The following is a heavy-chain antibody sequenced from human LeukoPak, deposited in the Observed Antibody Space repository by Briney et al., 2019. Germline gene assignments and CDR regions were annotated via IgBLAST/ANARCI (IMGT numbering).Heavy chain of an antibody. J-gene: IGHJ6*02. Sequence: PGGSLRLSCAASGFTFSSYAMHWVRQAPGKGLEYASAISSNGGSTYYANSVKGRFTISRDNSKNTLYLQMGSLRAEDMAVYYCARGNIRYFDWLAPDDYYYYYGMDVWGQGTTVTVSS. V-gene: IGHV3-64*01. CDR3: ARGNIRYFDWLAPDDYYYYYGMDV. D-gene: IGHD3-9*01. CDR1: GFTFSSYA. CDR2: ISSNGGST.